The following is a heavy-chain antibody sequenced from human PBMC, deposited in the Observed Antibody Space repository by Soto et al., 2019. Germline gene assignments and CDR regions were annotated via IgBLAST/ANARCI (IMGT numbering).Heavy chain of an antibody. D-gene: IGHD6-19*01. CDR2: ISYDGSNH. CDR1: GFTFSSYG. V-gene: IGHV3-30*18. CDR3: AESGYSGGPTLYLQY. J-gene: IGHJ1*01. Sequence: QVQVVESGGGVVQPGRSLRLSCAASGFTFSSYGMHWVRQAPGKGLEWVAVISYDGSNHYYADSVKGRFTISIDNSKETMYLQMTSLSAEDTAVYYCAESGYSGGPTLYLQYWGQGTLVTVCS.